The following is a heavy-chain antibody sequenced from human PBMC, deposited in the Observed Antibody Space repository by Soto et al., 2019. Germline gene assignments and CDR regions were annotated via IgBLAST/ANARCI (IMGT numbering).Heavy chain of an antibody. V-gene: IGHV1-69*13. CDR3: ARGRHVLRYVDWNSGGMDV. CDR2: IIPIFGTA. J-gene: IGHJ6*02. Sequence: SVQVSCKASGVTFSCYAISWVRQAPGQGLEWMGGIIPIFGTANYAQKFQGRVTITADESTSTDYMEPSSLRSEDTAVYYCARGRHVLRYVDWNSGGMDVWG. CDR1: GVTFSCYA. D-gene: IGHD3-9*01.